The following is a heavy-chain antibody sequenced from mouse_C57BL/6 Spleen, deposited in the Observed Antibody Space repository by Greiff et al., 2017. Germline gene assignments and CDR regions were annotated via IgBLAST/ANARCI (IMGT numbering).Heavy chain of an antibody. D-gene: IGHD1-1*01. CDR1: GYTFTDYY. CDR2: INPYNGGT. V-gene: IGHV1-19*01. CDR3: ARYDYGSSLNWYFDV. J-gene: IGHJ1*03. Sequence: EVQLQQSGPVLVKPGASVKMSCKASGYTFTDYYMNWVKQSHGKSLEWIGVINPYNGGTSYNQKFKGKATLTVDKSSSTAYMELNSLTSEDSAVYYCARYDYGSSLNWYFDVWGTGTTVTVSS.